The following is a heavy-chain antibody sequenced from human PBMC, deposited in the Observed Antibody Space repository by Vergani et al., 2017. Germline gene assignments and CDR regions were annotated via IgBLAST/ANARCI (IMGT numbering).Heavy chain of an antibody. CDR3: AGGYSSGLNDY. D-gene: IGHD6-19*01. J-gene: IGHJ4*02. CDR1: GGSISSYY. V-gene: IGHV4-59*01. CDR2: IYYSGSP. Sequence: QVQLQESGPGLVKPSETLSLTCTVSGGSISSYYWSWIRQPPGKGLEWIGYIYYSGSPNYNPSLQSRVTISVDTSQNQFSLKLSSVTAADTAVYYWAGGYSSGLNDYWGQGTLVTVSS.